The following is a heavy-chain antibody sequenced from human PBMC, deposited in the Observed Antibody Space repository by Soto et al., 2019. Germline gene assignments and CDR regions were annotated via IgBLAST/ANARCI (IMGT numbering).Heavy chain of an antibody. V-gene: IGHV3-23*01. CDR2: VSGSGASI. CDR3: AKDGLGACTGGTCYGSDY. D-gene: IGHD2-15*01. Sequence: EVQLLESGGNLVQPGGSLRRSCAASGFTFSSYVMSWVRQAPGKGLEWVSTVSGSGASIYDADAVKGRFTISRDNSKNTVYLHMNSLRAEDTAVYYCAKDGLGACTGGTCYGSDYWGQGTLVTVSS. J-gene: IGHJ4*02. CDR1: GFTFSSYV.